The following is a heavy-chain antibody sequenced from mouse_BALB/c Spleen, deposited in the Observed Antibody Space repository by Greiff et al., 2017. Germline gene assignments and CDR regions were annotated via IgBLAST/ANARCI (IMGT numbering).Heavy chain of an antibody. CDR1: GYTFTNYW. V-gene: IGHV1-63*02. CDR2: IYPGGGYT. J-gene: IGHJ4*01. CDR3: ARREYYGSNYYAMDY. D-gene: IGHD1-1*01. Sequence: QVQLQQSGAELVRPGTSVKISCKASGYTFTNYWLGWVKQRPGHGLEWIGDIYPGGGYTNYNEKFKGKATLTADTSSSTAYMQLSNLTSEDSAVYFCARREYYGSNYYAMDYWGQGTSVTVSS.